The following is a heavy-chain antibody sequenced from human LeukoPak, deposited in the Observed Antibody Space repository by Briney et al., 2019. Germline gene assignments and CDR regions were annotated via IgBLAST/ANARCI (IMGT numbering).Heavy chain of an antibody. Sequence: QSGGSLRLSCAASGFTVSTNYMSWVRQAPGKGLEWVAVISYDGSNKYYADSVKGRFTISRDNSKNTLYLQMNSLRAEDTALYYCAKRLLHRGAFDIWGQGTMVTVSS. CDR3: AKRLLHRGAFDI. V-gene: IGHV3-30*18. D-gene: IGHD2-15*01. J-gene: IGHJ3*02. CDR2: ISYDGSNK. CDR1: GFTVSTNY.